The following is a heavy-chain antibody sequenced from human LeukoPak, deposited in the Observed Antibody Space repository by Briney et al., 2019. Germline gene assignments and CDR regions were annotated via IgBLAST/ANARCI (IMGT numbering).Heavy chain of an antibody. J-gene: IGHJ5*02. CDR1: GFTFSNYA. D-gene: IGHD4-17*01. V-gene: IGHV3-23*01. CDR3: ARESEGGDYDP. CDR2: ISGSTGST. Sequence: PGGSLRLSCAASGFTFSNYAMNWVRQAPGKGLEWVSLISGSTGSTYYADSVKGRFSISRDNSKNTVYLQMNSLRAEDTAVYYCARESEGGDYDPWGQGTLVTVSS.